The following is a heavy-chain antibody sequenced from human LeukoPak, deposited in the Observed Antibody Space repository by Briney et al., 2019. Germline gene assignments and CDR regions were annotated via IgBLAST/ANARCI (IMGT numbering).Heavy chain of an antibody. D-gene: IGHD2-2*01. CDR2: IYDSGST. J-gene: IGHJ6*02. V-gene: IGHV4-39*07. Sequence: PSETLSLTCTVSGGSIRSSYYYWGWIRQPPGKGLEWIGSIYDSGSTYYNPSLKSRVTISVDTSKSQFSLKLSSVTAADTAVYYCARETDSVVVPVGDYYYGMDVWGQGTTVTVSS. CDR3: ARETDSVVVPVGDYYYGMDV. CDR1: GGSIRSSYYY.